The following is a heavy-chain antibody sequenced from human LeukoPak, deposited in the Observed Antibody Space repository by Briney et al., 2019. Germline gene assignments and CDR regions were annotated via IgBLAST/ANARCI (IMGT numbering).Heavy chain of an antibody. Sequence: GASVKVSCKPSGYTFTGYNMHWVRQAPGQGLEWMGWINPNSGATKYAQKFQGRVIMTRDTSVSTAYMELSSLTSDDTAVYYCARGNGETVSTSLNWFDPWGQGTLVTVSS. V-gene: IGHV1-2*02. CDR1: GYTFTGYN. J-gene: IGHJ5*02. CDR2: INPNSGAT. D-gene: IGHD5/OR15-5a*01. CDR3: ARGNGETVSTSLNWFDP.